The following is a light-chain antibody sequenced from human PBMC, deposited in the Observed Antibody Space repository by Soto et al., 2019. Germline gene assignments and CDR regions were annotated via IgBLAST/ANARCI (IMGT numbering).Light chain of an antibody. CDR3: QQYNSYPWT. CDR1: QSISSW. Sequence: DIQMTQSPSSLSASVGDRVTITCRASQSISSWLAWYQQKPGKAPKLLIYHAYSLESGVPSRFSGSESGTEFTLTINSLQPDDFATYYCQQYNSYPWTFGQGTKVDI. V-gene: IGKV1-5*01. CDR2: HAY. J-gene: IGKJ1*01.